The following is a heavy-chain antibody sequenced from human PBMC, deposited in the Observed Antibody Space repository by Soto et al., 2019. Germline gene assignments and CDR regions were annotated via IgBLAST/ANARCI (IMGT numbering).Heavy chain of an antibody. Sequence: GGYLSLASAVYELSFSIAWIKWVRHAPEKGLDWVGRIKSKALGGTTDFAAPVRGRFAITRDDSRNMAYMQMNTLNTEDTAVYFCTTDSYSTIIQVRFDYWGRRTLVIGSA. V-gene: IGHV3-15*07. J-gene: IGHJ4*01. D-gene: IGHD6-13*01. CDR1: ELSFSIAW. CDR3: TTDSYSTIIQVRFDY. CDR2: IKSKALGGTT.